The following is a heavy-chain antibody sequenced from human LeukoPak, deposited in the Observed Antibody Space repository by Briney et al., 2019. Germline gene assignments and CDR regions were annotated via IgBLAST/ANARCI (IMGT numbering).Heavy chain of an antibody. Sequence: LETLSLTCTVSGGSISSYYWSWIRQPPGKGLEWIGYIYYSGSTNYNPSLKSRVTISVDTSKNQFSLKLSSVTAADTAVSYCARLYYYDSCAYYFPSYYFDYWGQGTLVTVSS. CDR1: GGSISSYY. V-gene: IGHV4-59*08. CDR3: ARLYYYDSCAYYFPSYYFDY. CDR2: IYYSGST. D-gene: IGHD3-22*01. J-gene: IGHJ4*02.